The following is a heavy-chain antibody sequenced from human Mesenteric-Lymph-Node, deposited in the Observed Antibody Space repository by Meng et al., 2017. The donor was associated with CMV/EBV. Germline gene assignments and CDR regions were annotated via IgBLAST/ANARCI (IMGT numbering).Heavy chain of an antibody. V-gene: IGHV3-23*01. CDR1: RYG. CDR2: IIGRGTPS. J-gene: IGHJ5*02. D-gene: IGHD3-9*01. Sequence: RYGIRGVLLAPGTALAWVSLIIGRGTPSYYAHSLKPRFPISRHNSKNHLYLQMLSVAAVDAPIYYCAKDPRGGYFHILPDFDWFDHWGQGTLVTVSS. CDR3: AKDPRGGYFHILPDFDWFDH.